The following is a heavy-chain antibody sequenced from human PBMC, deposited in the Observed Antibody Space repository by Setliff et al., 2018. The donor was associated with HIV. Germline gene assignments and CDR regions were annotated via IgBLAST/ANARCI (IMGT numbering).Heavy chain of an antibody. J-gene: IGHJ4*02. CDR3: ARLLRGGGDYFDY. D-gene: IGHD3-10*01. CDR2: ISRSGNTI. V-gene: IGHV3-48*03. CDR1: GFTFSSYE. Sequence: GGSLRLSCAASGFTFSSYEMTWFRQAPGKGLEWVSYISRSGNTIYYTDSVKGRFTISRDNAKNSLFLQMNSLRAEDTAIYYCARLLRGGGDYFDYWGQGTLVTVSS.